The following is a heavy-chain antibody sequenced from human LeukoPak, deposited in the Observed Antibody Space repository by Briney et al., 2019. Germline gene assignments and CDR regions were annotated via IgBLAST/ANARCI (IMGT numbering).Heavy chain of an antibody. V-gene: IGHV4-39*01. CDR1: GGSISSGGYY. Sequence: PSETLSLTCNVSGGSISSGGYYWGRIRQPPGKGLEWIGSNYYSGSTYYNPSLKSRVTISVDTSKTQFSLKLSSVTAADAAVYYCARRPNGRGFDICGQGTMVTVSS. CDR3: ARRPNGRGFDI. CDR2: NYYSGST. J-gene: IGHJ3*02. D-gene: IGHD2-8*01.